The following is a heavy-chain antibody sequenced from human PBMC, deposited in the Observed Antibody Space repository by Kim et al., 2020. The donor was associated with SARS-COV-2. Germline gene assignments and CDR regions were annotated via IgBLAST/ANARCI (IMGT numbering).Heavy chain of an antibody. V-gene: IGHV3-30-3*01. CDR2: ISYDGTNK. Sequence: GGSLRLSCAASGFTFRNYALHWVRQAPGKGPEWVSVISYDGTNKYYADSVRGRFTISRDNSQDTLYLHMNSLRIDATGLYYCATDLAQCLASRYFYGMDVWGQGTTVTVSS. CDR1: GFTFRNYA. D-gene: IGHD6-19*01. CDR3: ATDLAQCLASRYFYGMDV. J-gene: IGHJ6*02.